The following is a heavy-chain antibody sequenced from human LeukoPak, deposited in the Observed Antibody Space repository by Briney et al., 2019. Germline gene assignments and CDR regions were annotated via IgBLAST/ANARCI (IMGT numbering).Heavy chain of an antibody. CDR3: ARDRYNFFDY. V-gene: IGHV3-30*03. D-gene: IGHD2-2*02. CDR2: TSYDGNSE. CDR1: GFTFSSYS. Sequence: GGSLRLSCAASGFTFSSYSMNWVRQAPGKGLEWVAVTSYDGNSEYYTDSVKGRFTISRDSSKNTLYLQMNSLRAEDTAVYYCARDRYNFFDYWGQGTLVTVSS. J-gene: IGHJ4*01.